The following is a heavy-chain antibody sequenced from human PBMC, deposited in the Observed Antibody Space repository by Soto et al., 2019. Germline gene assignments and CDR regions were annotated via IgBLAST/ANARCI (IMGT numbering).Heavy chain of an antibody. CDR2: IWYDGSNK. V-gene: IGHV3-33*06. D-gene: IGHD6-13*01. Sequence: PGGSLRLSCAASGFTFSSYGMHWVRQAPGKGLEWVAVIWYDGSNKYYADSVKGRFTISRDNSKNTLYLQMNSLRAEDTAVYYCAKENGYSSSWSEFDYWGQGTLVTVSS. CDR3: AKENGYSSSWSEFDY. CDR1: GFTFSSYG. J-gene: IGHJ4*02.